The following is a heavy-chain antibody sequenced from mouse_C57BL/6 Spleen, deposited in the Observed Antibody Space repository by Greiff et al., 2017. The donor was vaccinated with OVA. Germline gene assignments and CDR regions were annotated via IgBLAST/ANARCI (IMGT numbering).Heavy chain of an antibody. CDR1: GYSITSGYY. Sequence: ESGPGLVKPSQSLSLTCSVTGYSITSGYYWNWIRQFPGNKLEWMGYISYDGSNNYNPSLKNRISITRDTSKNQFFLKLNSVTTEDTATYYCASGGLYFDYWGQGTTLTVSS. V-gene: IGHV3-6*01. J-gene: IGHJ2*01. D-gene: IGHD3-3*01. CDR2: ISYDGSN. CDR3: ASGGLYFDY.